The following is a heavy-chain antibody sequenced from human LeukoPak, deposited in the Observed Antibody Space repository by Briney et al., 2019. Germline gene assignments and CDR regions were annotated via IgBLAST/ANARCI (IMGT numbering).Heavy chain of an antibody. V-gene: IGHV1-18*01. CDR3: ARDTGGDRWKRVLLWSNWFDP. CDR2: ISAYNGKT. J-gene: IGHJ5*02. CDR1: SYTFSSYG. D-gene: IGHD3-10*01. Sequence: GASVKVSCKASSYTFSSYGVSWVRQAPGQGLEWMGWISAYNGKTNYAQKLQGRVTMTTDTSTSTAYMELRSLNSDDTAVYYCARDTGGDRWKRVLLWSNWFDPWGQGTLVTVSS.